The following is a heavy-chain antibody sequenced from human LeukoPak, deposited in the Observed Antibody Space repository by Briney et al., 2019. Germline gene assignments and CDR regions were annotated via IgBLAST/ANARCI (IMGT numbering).Heavy chain of an antibody. Sequence: GGSLRLSCAASGFTFSSYGMHWVRQAPGKGPEWVAVISYDGSNKYYADSVKGRFTISRDNSKNTLYLQMNSLRAEDTAVYYCASSMRDCSGSSCHWGWFDLWGQGTLVSVSS. CDR3: ASSMRDCSGSSCHWGWFDL. D-gene: IGHD2-15*01. J-gene: IGHJ5*02. CDR2: ISYDGSNK. V-gene: IGHV3-30*03. CDR1: GFTFSSYG.